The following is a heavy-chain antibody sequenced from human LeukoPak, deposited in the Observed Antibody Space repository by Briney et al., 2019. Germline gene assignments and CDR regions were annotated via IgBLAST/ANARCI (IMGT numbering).Heavy chain of an antibody. CDR3: AKAAAGNPPDDAFDI. V-gene: IGHV1-8*01. D-gene: IGHD6-25*01. CDR2: MNPNSGNT. J-gene: IGHJ3*02. CDR1: GYTFTSYD. Sequence: ASVKVSCKASGYTFTSYDINWVRQATGQGLEWMGWMNPNSGNTGYAQKFQGRVTMTRNTSISTAYMELSSLRAEDTAVYYCAKAAAGNPPDDAFDIWGQGTMVTVSS.